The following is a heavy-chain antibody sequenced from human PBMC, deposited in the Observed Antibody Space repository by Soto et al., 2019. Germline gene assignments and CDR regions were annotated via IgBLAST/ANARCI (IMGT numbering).Heavy chain of an antibody. CDR2: IIPILGIA. Sequence: GASVKVSCKASGGTFSSYTISWVRQAPGQGLEWMGRIIPILGIANYAQKFQGRVTITADKSTSTAYMELSSLRSEDTAVYYCARDTAFYDILTGYSTRFDPWGQGTLVTVS. CDR1: GGTFSSYT. CDR3: ARDTAFYDILTGYSTRFDP. J-gene: IGHJ5*02. D-gene: IGHD3-9*01. V-gene: IGHV1-69*04.